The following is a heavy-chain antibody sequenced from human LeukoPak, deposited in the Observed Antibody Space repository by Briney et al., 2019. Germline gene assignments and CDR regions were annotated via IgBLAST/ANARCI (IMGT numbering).Heavy chain of an antibody. CDR2: INPNSGGT. V-gene: IGHV1-2*02. J-gene: IGHJ4*02. CDR3: ARDYKSYYYDSSGYYYHLVDCGY. D-gene: IGHD3-22*01. Sequence: GASVKVSCKASGYTFTGYYMHWVRQAPGQGLEWMGWINPNSGGTNYAQKFQGRVTMTRGTSISTAYMELSRLRSDDTAVYYCARDYKSYYYDSSGYYYHLVDCGYWGQGTLVTVSS. CDR1: GYTFTGYY.